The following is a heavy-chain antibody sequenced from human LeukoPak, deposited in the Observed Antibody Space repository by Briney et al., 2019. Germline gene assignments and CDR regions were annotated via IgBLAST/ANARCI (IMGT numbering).Heavy chain of an antibody. CDR1: GFTFSSYS. CDR3: ATWTYYYDSSGYYVEY. Sequence: GGSLRLSCAASGFTFSSYSMNWVRQAPGKGLEWVSYISSSSSTIYYADSVKGRFTISRDNSKNTLYLQMNSLRAEDTAVYYCATWTYYYDSSGYYVEYWGQGTLVTVSS. J-gene: IGHJ4*02. D-gene: IGHD3-22*01. CDR2: ISSSSSTI. V-gene: IGHV3-48*01.